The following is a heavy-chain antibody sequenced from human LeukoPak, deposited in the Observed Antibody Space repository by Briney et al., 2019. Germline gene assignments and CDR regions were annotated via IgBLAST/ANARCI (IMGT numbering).Heavy chain of an antibody. Sequence: GGSLTLSCAASGFTLSNSAMSWVRQAAGKGLEWVSSLSGSGITTFYGDSVKGRFTISRDNSKNTLYLQMNSLRAEDTAVYYCAKGIYSSGWSYIDYWGHGTLVTVSS. D-gene: IGHD6-19*01. V-gene: IGHV3-23*01. CDR1: GFTLSNSA. CDR2: LSGSGITT. CDR3: AKGIYSSGWSYIDY. J-gene: IGHJ4*01.